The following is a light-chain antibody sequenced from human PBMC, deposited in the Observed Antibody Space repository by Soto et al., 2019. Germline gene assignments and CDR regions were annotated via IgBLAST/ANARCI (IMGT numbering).Light chain of an antibody. J-gene: IGKJ3*01. Sequence: DIQMTQSPSSVSASVGDRVTITCRASQGITYWLAWYQQKPGKAPKLLIYAASFLESGVPSRFSGSGSGTDFTLTITSLQPEDFATYYCQQANSFPFTFGPGTKVDIK. V-gene: IGKV1-12*01. CDR2: AAS. CDR1: QGITYW. CDR3: QQANSFPFT.